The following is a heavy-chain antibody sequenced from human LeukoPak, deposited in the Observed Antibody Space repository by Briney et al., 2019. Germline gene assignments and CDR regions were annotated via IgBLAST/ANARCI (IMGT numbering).Heavy chain of an antibody. CDR1: GFTFSDYY. J-gene: IGHJ6*02. V-gene: IGHV3-15*01. CDR2: IKSKTDGGTT. D-gene: IGHD2-2*01. CDR3: TTDTSRRAYFVVVPAAMEGYYYYGMDV. Sequence: GGSLRLSCAASGFTFSDYYMSWIRQAPGKGLEWVGRIKSKTDGGTTDYAAPVKGRFTISRDDSKNTLYLQMNSLKTEDTAVYYCTTDTSRRAYFVVVPAAMEGYYYYGMDVWGQGTTVTVSS.